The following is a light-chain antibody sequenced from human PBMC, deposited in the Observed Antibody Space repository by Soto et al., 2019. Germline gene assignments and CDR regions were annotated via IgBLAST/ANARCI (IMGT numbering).Light chain of an antibody. J-gene: IGKJ1*01. CDR1: ETVSTN. V-gene: IGKV3-15*01. CDR2: DVS. Sequence: ETVLTQSPATLSVSPGERVTLSCRASETVSTNLAWYQQRPGQAPRLLIYDVSTGATGIPARFSGRGSGTEFTLTISSLQSEDFGVYYCQQYNSWPQTFGQGTKVDIK. CDR3: QQYNSWPQT.